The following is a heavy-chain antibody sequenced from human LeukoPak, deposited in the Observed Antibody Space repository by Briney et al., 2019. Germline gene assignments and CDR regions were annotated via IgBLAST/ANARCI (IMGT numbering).Heavy chain of an antibody. Sequence: GGSLRLSCAASGFTFDDYGISWVRQSPGKGPDLLPGINWNGGSTGYADSVKGRFTISRDNAKNSLYLQVNSLRAEDTALYYCARGSSGYYDEHGCWGQGTLVTVSS. CDR2: INWNGGST. CDR1: GFTFDDYG. CDR3: ARGSSGYYDEHGC. V-gene: IGHV3-20*04. J-gene: IGHJ4*02. D-gene: IGHD3-22*01.